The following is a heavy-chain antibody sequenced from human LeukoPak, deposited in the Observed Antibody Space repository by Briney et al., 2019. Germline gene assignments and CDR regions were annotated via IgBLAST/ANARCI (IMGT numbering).Heavy chain of an antibody. V-gene: IGHV1-69*04. J-gene: IGHJ4*02. CDR2: IIPILVIA. D-gene: IGHD3-10*01. Sequence: GASVKVSCKASGGTFSSYAISWVRQAPGQGLEWMGRIIPILVIANYAQKFQGRVTITADKSTSTAYMELSSLRSEDTAVYYCAMTYYGSGSYYTGNYWGQGTLVTVSS. CDR3: AMTYYGSGSYYTGNY. CDR1: GGTFSSYA.